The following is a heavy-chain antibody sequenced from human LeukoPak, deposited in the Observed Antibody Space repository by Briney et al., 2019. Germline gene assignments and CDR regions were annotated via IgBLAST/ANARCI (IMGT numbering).Heavy chain of an antibody. CDR3: ARGQEYYYDSSAYSKFDY. CDR1: GFTVSSSY. V-gene: IGHV3-33*08. CDR2: IWYDGSNK. D-gene: IGHD3-22*01. Sequence: GGSLRLSCAASGFTVSSSYLSWVRQAPGKGLEWVAAIWYDGSNKYYADSVKGRFTISRDNSKNTLYLQMNSLRAEDTALYYCARGQEYYYDSSAYSKFDYWGQGTLVTVSS. J-gene: IGHJ4*02.